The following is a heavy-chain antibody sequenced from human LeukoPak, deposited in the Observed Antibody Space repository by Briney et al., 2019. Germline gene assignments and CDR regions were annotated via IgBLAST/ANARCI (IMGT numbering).Heavy chain of an antibody. CDR1: GGSFSGYY. J-gene: IGHJ4*02. D-gene: IGHD5-12*01. V-gene: IGHV4-34*01. CDR3: ARIVTTSGFHFDY. CDR2: INHSGMS. Sequence: SETLSLTCAVYGGSFSGYYWTWIRQPPGKGLEWIGEINHSGMSAYDPSLKSRVIISVDTSKKQFSLKLTSVTAADTAIYYCARIVTTSGFHFDYWGQGTLVTVSS.